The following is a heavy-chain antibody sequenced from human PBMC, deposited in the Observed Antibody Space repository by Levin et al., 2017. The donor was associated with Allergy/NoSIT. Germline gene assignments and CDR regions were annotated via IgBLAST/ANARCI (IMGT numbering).Heavy chain of an antibody. CDR3: ARGVVVVAATPAWGYYYGMDV. Sequence: SQTLSLTCTVSGGSISSYYWSWIRQPPGKGLEWIGYIYYSGSTNYNPSLKSRVTISVDTSKNQFSLKLSSVTAADTAVYYCARGVVVVAATPAWGYYYGMDVWGQGTTVTVSS. V-gene: IGHV4-59*01. D-gene: IGHD2-15*01. CDR2: IYYSGST. CDR1: GGSISSYY. J-gene: IGHJ6*02.